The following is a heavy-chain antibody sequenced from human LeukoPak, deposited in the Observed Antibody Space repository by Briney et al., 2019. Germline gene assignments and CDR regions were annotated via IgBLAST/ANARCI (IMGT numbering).Heavy chain of an antibody. CDR1: GFTFSSYA. D-gene: IGHD1-26*01. V-gene: IGHV3-30-3*01. Sequence: GGSLRLSCAASGFTFSSYALHWVRQAPGKGLEWVAVISYDGSNKYYADSVKGRFTISRDNSKNTLYLQMNSLRAEDTAVYYCASEWESHYFDYWGQGTLVTVSS. CDR2: ISYDGSNK. CDR3: ASEWESHYFDY. J-gene: IGHJ4*02.